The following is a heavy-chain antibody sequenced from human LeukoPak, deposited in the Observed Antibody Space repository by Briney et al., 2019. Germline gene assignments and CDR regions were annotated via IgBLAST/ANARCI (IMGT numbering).Heavy chain of an antibody. V-gene: IGHV4-39*07. Sequence: SETLSLTCTVSGGSITITNYYWGWIRQPPGKGLEWVGNIYHDGSTYYNPSLKSRVTISVDTSKNQFSLKLNYVTAADTAVYYCAREWGSGYYFDYWGQGTLVTVSS. CDR3: AREWGSGYYFDY. D-gene: IGHD6-19*01. CDR1: GGSITITNYY. J-gene: IGHJ4*02. CDR2: IYHDGST.